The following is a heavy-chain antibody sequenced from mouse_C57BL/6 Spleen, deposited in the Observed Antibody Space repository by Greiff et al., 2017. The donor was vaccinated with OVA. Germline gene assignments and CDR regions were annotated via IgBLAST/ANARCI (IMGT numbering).Heavy chain of an antibody. V-gene: IGHV1-15*01. J-gene: IGHJ2*01. Sequence: VQGVESGAELVRPGASVTLSCKASGYTFTDYEMHWVKQTPVHGLEWIGAIDPETGGTAYNQKFKGKAILTADKSSSTAYMELRSLTSEDSAVYYCTRSPRDYFDYWGQGTTLTVSS. D-gene: IGHD3-3*01. CDR1: GYTFTDYE. CDR3: TRSPRDYFDY. CDR2: IDPETGGT.